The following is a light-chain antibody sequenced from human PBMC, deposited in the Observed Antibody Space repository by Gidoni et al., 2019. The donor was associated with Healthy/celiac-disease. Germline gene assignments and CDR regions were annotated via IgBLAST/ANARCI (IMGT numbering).Light chain of an antibody. CDR1: QSVSSSY. CDR2: GAS. J-gene: IGKJ1*01. V-gene: IGKV3-20*01. Sequence: IVLTQSPGTLSLSPGERATLSCRASQSVSSSYLAWYPQKPGQAPRLLIYGASSRATGIPDRFSGSGSGTDFTLTIRRLDPEDFAVYYCQQYGSSPPWTFGQGTKVEIK. CDR3: QQYGSSPPWT.